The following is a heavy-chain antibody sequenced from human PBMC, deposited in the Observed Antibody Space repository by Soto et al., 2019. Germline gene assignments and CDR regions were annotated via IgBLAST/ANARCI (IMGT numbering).Heavy chain of an antibody. CDR2: ISGSGGTT. Sequence: PGGSLRLSCAASGFTFSSYAMSWVRQAPGKGLEWVSAISGSGGTTYYADSVKGRFTISRDNSRNTLYLQMNSLRPEDTAVYYCLADFHGSGSRFDYWGQGTLVTVSS. V-gene: IGHV3-23*01. D-gene: IGHD3-10*01. CDR3: LADFHGSGSRFDY. CDR1: GFTFSSYA. J-gene: IGHJ4*02.